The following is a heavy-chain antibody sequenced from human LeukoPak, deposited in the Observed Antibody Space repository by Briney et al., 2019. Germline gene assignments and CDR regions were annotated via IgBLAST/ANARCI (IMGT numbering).Heavy chain of an antibody. CDR2: IWYDGSKK. Sequence: PGRSLRLSCATSGFTFSSYGMYWVRQAPGKGLEWVSLIWYDGSKKYYADSVKGRFTISRDKSKNPLYLQMNSLTAEDTAVYFCARDVGNYDSGTSYFDYWGQGTLVTVSS. J-gene: IGHJ4*02. CDR3: ARDVGNYDSGTSYFDY. D-gene: IGHD3-10*01. V-gene: IGHV3-33*07. CDR1: GFTFSSYG.